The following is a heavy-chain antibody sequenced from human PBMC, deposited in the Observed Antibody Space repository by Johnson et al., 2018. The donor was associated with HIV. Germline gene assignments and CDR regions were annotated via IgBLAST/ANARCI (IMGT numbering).Heavy chain of an antibody. D-gene: IGHD6-13*01. Sequence: QMQLVESGGAVVQPGRSLRVSCAASGFTFRSYAMHWVRQAPGKGLEWVAVITYDGRNKYYADFVKGRFIISRDNSKNTVYLQMNSLRVEDTAVYYCAKDQWSSSWTNDAFAIWGQGTMVTVSS. CDR1: GFTFRSYA. J-gene: IGHJ3*02. V-gene: IGHV3-30*14. CDR2: ITYDGRNK. CDR3: AKDQWSSSWTNDAFAI.